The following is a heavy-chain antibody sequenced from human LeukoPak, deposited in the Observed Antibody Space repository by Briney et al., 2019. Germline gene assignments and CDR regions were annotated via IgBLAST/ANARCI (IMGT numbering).Heavy chain of an antibody. CDR1: GYTFTGYY. D-gene: IGHD1-26*01. CDR3: ARADSGSYQILYYYYYYGMDV. CDR2: INPNSGGT. V-gene: IGHV1-2*02. Sequence: GASVKVSCKASGYTFTGYYMHWVRQAPGQGLEWMGWINPNSGGTNYAQKFQGRVTMTRDTSISTAYMELSRLRSDDTAVYYCARADSGSYQILYYYYYYGMDVWGQGTTVTVSS. J-gene: IGHJ6*02.